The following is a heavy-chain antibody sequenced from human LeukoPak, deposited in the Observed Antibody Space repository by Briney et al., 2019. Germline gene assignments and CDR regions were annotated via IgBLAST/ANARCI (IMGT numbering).Heavy chain of an antibody. V-gene: IGHV1-8*01. CDR2: MNPGSGNT. J-gene: IGHJ6*03. CDR1: GYTFTNYD. CDR3: ARGSDIVVVPTYYYMDV. D-gene: IGHD2-2*01. Sequence: GASVKVSCKASGYTFTNYDINWVRQATGQGLEWMGWMNPGSGNTGYAQKFQGRGTMTRDTSIRTAYMEVSSLRSEDTAVYYCARGSDIVVVPTYYYMDVWGKGTTVTVSS.